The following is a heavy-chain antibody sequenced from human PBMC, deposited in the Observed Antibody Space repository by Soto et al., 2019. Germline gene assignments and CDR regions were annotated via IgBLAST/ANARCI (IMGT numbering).Heavy chain of an antibody. CDR1: GYTFTGYY. CDR2: INPNSGGT. V-gene: IGHV1-2*04. CDR3: ARDPQWPYHGMDV. D-gene: IGHD6-19*01. J-gene: IGHJ6*02. Sequence: ASVKVSCKASGYTFTGYYMHWVRQAPGQGLEWMGWINPNSGGTNYAQKFQGWVTMTRDTSTSTAYMELRSLRSDDTAVYYCARDPQWPYHGMDVWGQGTTVTVSS.